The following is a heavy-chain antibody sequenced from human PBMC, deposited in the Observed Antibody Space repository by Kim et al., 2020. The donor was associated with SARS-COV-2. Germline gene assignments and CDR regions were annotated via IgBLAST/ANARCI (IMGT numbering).Heavy chain of an antibody. V-gene: IGHV3-30*04. Sequence: GGSLRLSCAASGFTFSSYAMHWVRQAPGKGLEWVAVISYDGSNKYYVDSVKGRFTISRDNSKNTLYLQMNSLRAEDTAVYYCARTRGGAYYYGMDVWGQG. CDR2: ISYDGSNK. CDR1: GFTFSSYA. J-gene: IGHJ6*02. D-gene: IGHD1-26*01. CDR3: ARTRGGAYYYGMDV.